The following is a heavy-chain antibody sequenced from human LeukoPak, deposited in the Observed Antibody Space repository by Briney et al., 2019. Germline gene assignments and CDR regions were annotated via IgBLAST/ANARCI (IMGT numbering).Heavy chain of an antibody. CDR3: ARLSGLDGSGSSVSNYYYYMDV. V-gene: IGHV3-74*01. Sequence: GGSLRLSCAASGFSFSVYWMHWVRQAPGKGPVWVSRIKTDGSITDYADSVKGRFTISRGNAKNSLYLQMNSLRAEDTAVYYCARLSGLDGSGSSVSNYYYYMDVWGKGTTVTVSS. J-gene: IGHJ6*03. D-gene: IGHD3-10*01. CDR2: IKTDGSIT. CDR1: GFSFSVYW.